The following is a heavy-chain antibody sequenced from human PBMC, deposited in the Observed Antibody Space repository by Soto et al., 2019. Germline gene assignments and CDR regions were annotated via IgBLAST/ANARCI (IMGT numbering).Heavy chain of an antibody. CDR3: ARGQSNYYGYYFDY. CDR2: IYNSGST. Sequence: SETLSLTCTVSGGSISSHDWSWIRQSPGKGLEWIGYIYNSGSTKYNPALKSRVTISVDTSKNHFSLKVSPVTAADTAVYYCARGQSNYYGYYFDYWGQGTLVTVSS. V-gene: IGHV4-59*11. CDR1: GGSISSHD. J-gene: IGHJ4*02. D-gene: IGHD3-10*01.